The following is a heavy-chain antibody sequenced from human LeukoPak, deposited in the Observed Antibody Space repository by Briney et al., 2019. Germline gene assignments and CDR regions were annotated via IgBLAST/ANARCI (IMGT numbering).Heavy chain of an antibody. D-gene: IGHD3-3*01. CDR2: ISGSGGST. V-gene: IGHV3-23*01. Sequence: PGGSLRLSCAASGLTFSSYAMSWVRQAPGKGLEWVSAISGSGGSTYYADSVKGRFTISRDNSKNTLYLQMNSLRAEDTAVYYCARGEYYDFWSGYLSKYYFDYWGQGTLVTVSS. CDR3: ARGEYYDFWSGYLSKYYFDY. CDR1: GLTFSSYA. J-gene: IGHJ4*02.